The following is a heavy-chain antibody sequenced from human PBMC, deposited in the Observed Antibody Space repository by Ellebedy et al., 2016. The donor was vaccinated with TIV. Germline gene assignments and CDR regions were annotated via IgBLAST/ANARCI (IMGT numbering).Heavy chain of an antibody. Sequence: GESLKISXAASGFTFSTYWMHWVRQVPGLGLEWVSRIETDGSTTAYADSVRGRFTTSRDNAENTLSLQMNSLRVEDTAVYYCARAPHCGGGSCSGFSYYGFDVWGQGTTVTVSS. D-gene: IGHD2-21*01. V-gene: IGHV3-74*01. J-gene: IGHJ6*02. CDR2: IETDGSTT. CDR1: GFTFSTYW. CDR3: ARAPHCGGGSCSGFSYYGFDV.